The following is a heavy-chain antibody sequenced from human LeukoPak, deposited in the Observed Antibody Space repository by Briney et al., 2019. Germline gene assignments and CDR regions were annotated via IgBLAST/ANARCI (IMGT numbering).Heavy chain of an antibody. CDR2: IYYSGST. V-gene: IGHV4-39*01. CDR3: ARHGPDYGGEAFDY. J-gene: IGHJ4*02. Sequence: PSETLSLTCTVSGGSISSSSYYWGWIRQPPGKGLEWIGSIYYSGSTYYNPSLKSRVTISVDTSKNQFSLKLSSVTAADTAVYYYARHGPDYGGEAFDYWGQGTLVTVSS. D-gene: IGHD4-23*01. CDR1: GGSISSSSYY.